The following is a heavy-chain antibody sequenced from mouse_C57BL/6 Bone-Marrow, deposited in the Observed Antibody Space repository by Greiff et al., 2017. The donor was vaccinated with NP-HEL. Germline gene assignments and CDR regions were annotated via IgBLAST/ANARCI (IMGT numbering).Heavy chain of an antibody. CDR3: ADNWAYWYFDV. D-gene: IGHD4-1*01. J-gene: IGHJ1*03. Sequence: VKLVESGAELVRPGASVKLSCKASGYTFTDYYINWVKQRPGQGLEWIARIYPGSGNTYYNEKFKGKATLTAEKSSSTAYMQLSSLTSEDSAVYFCADNWAYWYFDVWGTGTTVTVSS. V-gene: IGHV1-76*01. CDR2: IYPGSGNT. CDR1: GYTFTDYY.